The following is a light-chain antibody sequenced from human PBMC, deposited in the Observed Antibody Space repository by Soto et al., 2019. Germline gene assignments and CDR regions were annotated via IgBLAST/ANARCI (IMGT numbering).Light chain of an antibody. Sequence: EIVMTQSPATLSVSPGERATLSCRASQSVSSNLAWHQQKPGQAPRMLMYDASTRATGIPARFSGSGSGTEFTLTITSLQSEDFAVYYCHQYNGWPRTFGQGTKVDIK. V-gene: IGKV3-15*01. CDR1: QSVSSN. J-gene: IGKJ1*01. CDR3: HQYNGWPRT. CDR2: DAS.